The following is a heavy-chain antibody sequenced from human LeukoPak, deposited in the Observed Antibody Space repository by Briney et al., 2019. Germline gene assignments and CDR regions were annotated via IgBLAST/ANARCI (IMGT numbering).Heavy chain of an antibody. CDR1: GFTFSTYW. V-gene: IGHV3-7*01. CDR3: ARGDTWGWFDY. J-gene: IGHJ4*02. CDR2: IREDGSHK. D-gene: IGHD3-16*01. Sequence: PGGSLRLSCAASGFTFSTYWMNWVRQAPGKGLEWVAYIREDGSHKNYVDSVKGRFTISRDNAKNSLSLQLNSLRAEDTAVYFCARGDTWGWFDYWGQGTLVTVSS.